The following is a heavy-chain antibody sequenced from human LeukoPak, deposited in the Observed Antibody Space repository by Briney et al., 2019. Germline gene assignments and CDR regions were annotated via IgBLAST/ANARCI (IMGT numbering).Heavy chain of an antibody. CDR3: AKDLDPPYGDCLDY. V-gene: IGHV3-23*01. J-gene: IGHJ4*02. CDR1: GFTFSSYA. D-gene: IGHD4-17*01. CDR2: ISGSGGST. Sequence: GGSLRLSCAASGFTFSSYAMSWVRQAPGKGLEWVSAISGSGGSTYYADSVRGRFTISRDNSKNTLYLQMNSLRAEDTAVYYCAKDLDPPYGDCLDYWGQGTLVTVSS.